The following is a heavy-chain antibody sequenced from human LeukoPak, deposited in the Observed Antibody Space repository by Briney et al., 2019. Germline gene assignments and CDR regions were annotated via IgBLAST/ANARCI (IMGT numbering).Heavy chain of an antibody. CDR1: GDSISSSSHY. D-gene: IGHD5-12*01. CDR3: ARGMAVAYDYNWFDP. CDR2: FYYSGST. Sequence: SETLSLTCTVSGDSISSSSHYWDWIRQPPGKGLEWIGSFYYSGSTYYNPSLKSRVTISVDTSKNQFSLNLSSMTAADPAVYFCARGMAVAYDYNWFDPWGQGTLVTVSS. V-gene: IGHV4-39*07. J-gene: IGHJ5*02.